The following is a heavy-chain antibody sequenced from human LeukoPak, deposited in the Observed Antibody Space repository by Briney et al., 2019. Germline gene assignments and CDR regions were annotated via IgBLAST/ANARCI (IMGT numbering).Heavy chain of an antibody. V-gene: IGHV3-48*01. CDR3: ARELYNWNDGHVDY. D-gene: IGHD1-1*01. Sequence: PGGSLRLSCAASGFTFSSYSINWVRQAPGKGLEWASYISSSSSTIYYADSVKGRFTISRDNAKNSLYLQMNSLRAEDTAVYYCARELYNWNDGHVDYWGQGTLVTVSS. CDR1: GFTFSSYS. CDR2: ISSSSSTI. J-gene: IGHJ4*02.